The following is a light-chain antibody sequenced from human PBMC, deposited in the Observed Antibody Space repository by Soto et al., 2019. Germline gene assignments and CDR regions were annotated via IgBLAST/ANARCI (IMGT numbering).Light chain of an antibody. CDR3: SSCTSSNTLV. V-gene: IGLV2-14*01. CDR1: SSDVGGYNY. J-gene: IGLJ1*01. CDR2: EVT. Sequence: QSVLTQPASVSGSPGQSITISCTGTSSDVGGYNYVSWYQQHPGKAPKLIIYEVTNRPSGVSNRFSGSKSGNTAFLTISGLQAEDDADYYCSSCTSSNTLVFGSGTKLTVL.